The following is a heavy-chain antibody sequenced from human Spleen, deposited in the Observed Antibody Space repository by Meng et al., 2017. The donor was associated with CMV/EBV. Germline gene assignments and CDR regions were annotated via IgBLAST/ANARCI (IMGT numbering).Heavy chain of an antibody. J-gene: IGHJ4*02. CDR1: RFTFSSYW. CDR3: AADRGRL. CDR2: INTDESIT. V-gene: IGHV3-74*02. D-gene: IGHD3-10*01. Sequence: EVQQVESGGGLLQPGGSLRLTCADSRFTFSSYWMHWVRQAPGKGLVWVSRINTDESITNYADSVKGRFSISRDNAKNTVYLQMNSLRAEDTAVYYCAADRGRLWGRGTLVTVSS.